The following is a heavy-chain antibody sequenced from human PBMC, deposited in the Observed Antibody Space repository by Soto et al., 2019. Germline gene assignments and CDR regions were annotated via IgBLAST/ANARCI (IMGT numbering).Heavy chain of an antibody. J-gene: IGHJ4*02. CDR2: IYWDDDK. D-gene: IGHD5-12*01. CDR1: GFSLTSGVG. V-gene: IGHV2-5*02. Sequence: QITLKESGPTLVRPPQTLTLTCTFSGFSLTSGVGVGWIRQPPGKALEWLALIYWDDDKRYSPSLKNRLTITKDTSKNQLVLTMTNVGPVDTATYFCAHIDPEIVTVGGHGGFDSWGQGTLVTVSS. CDR3: AHIDPEIVTVGGHGGFDS.